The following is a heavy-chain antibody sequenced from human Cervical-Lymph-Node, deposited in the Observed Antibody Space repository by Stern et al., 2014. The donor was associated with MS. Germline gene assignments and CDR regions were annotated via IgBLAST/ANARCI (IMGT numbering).Heavy chain of an antibody. J-gene: IGHJ6*02. V-gene: IGHV3-33*01. CDR1: GFTFSSYG. CDR3: ARSSSPSPYYYYGMDV. CDR2: IWYDGSNK. D-gene: IGHD6-13*01. Sequence: QVQLVESGGGVVQPGRSLRLSCAASGFTFSSYGMHWVRPAPGKGLEWVAGIWYDGSNKYYEDSVKGRFTISRDNSKNTLYLQMNSLRAEDTAVYYCARSSSPSPYYYYGMDVWGQGTTVTVSS.